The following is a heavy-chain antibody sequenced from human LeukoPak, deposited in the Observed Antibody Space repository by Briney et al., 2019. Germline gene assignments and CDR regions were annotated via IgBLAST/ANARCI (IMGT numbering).Heavy chain of an antibody. CDR1: GGSFSGYY. Sequence: SETLSLTCGVYGGSFSGYYWTWIRQPPGKGLEWIGEINHSGSTNYNPSLKSRVTISVDTSKNQFSLKLSSVTAADTAVYYCARSKDWLEYFQHWGQGTLVTVSS. CDR3: ARSKDWLEYFQH. CDR2: INHSGST. D-gene: IGHD3/OR15-3a*01. J-gene: IGHJ1*01. V-gene: IGHV4-34*01.